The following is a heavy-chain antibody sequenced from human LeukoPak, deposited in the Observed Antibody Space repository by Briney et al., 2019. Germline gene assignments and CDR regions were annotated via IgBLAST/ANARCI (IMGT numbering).Heavy chain of an antibody. J-gene: IGHJ4*02. CDR2: IYYSGST. Sequence: PSETLSLTCSVSGSVSSSIHYWGWIRQPPGKGLEWIAHIYYSGSTYYNPSLKSRVTISLDTSKSQFSLKLSSVTAADTAVYYCARDLAVLGYFHFDYWGQGTLVTVSS. D-gene: IGHD3-22*01. V-gene: IGHV4-39*07. CDR3: ARDLAVLGYFHFDY. CDR1: GSVSSSIHY.